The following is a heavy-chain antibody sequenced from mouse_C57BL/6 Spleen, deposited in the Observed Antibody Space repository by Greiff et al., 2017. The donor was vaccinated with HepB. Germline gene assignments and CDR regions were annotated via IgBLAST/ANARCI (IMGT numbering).Heavy chain of an antibody. CDR1: GFTFSDYY. V-gene: IGHV5-16*01. Sequence: EVKLVESEGGLVQPGSSMKLSCTASGFTFSDYYMAWVRQVPEKGLEWVANINYDGSSTYYLDSLKSRFIISRDNAKNILYLQMSSLKSEDTATYYCARGLPVGGAMDYWGQGTSVTVSS. J-gene: IGHJ4*01. CDR3: ARGLPVGGAMDY. CDR2: INYDGSST. D-gene: IGHD1-1*02.